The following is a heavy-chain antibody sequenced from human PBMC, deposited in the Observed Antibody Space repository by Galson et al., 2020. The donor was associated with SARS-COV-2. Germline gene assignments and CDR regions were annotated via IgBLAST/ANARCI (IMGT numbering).Heavy chain of an antibody. D-gene: IGHD2-15*01. CDR2: INQRRTA. V-gene: IGHV4-34*01. J-gene: IGHJ5*02. CDR3: ARGEYCSGGTCYGEGWFDP. Sequence: SETLSLTCAAYGGSLSGHYWRWIRQPPGQGLEWNGEINQRRTANYNPSLKSRVIISVDTSKNQFSLKVNSVTAADTAVYYCARGEYCSGGTCYGEGWFDPWGQGTLVTVSS. CDR1: GGSLSGHY.